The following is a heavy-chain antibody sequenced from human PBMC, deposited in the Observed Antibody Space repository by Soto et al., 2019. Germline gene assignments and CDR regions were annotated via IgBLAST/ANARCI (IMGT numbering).Heavy chain of an antibody. Sequence: EVQLVESGGGLVQPGGSLRLSGAASGFVFSGYWMHWVRRAPGKGLVWVSRINSDGSSTTYADSVKGRFTISRDNAKNAMSLEKNSLRAEDTGVYSCARRLGGSGSFIDYWGQGTLVTISS. CDR2: INSDGSST. J-gene: IGHJ4*02. CDR1: GFVFSGYW. V-gene: IGHV3-74*03. D-gene: IGHD3-10*01. CDR3: ARRLGGSGSFIDY.